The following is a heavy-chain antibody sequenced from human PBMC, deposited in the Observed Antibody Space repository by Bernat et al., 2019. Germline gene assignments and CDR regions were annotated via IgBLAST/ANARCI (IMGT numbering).Heavy chain of an antibody. D-gene: IGHD1-7*01. V-gene: IGHV3-30*01. CDR3: ARANWKYAAYYYYMDV. CDR1: GFTFSSYA. CDR2: ISYDGSNK. Sequence: QVQLVESGGGVVQPGRSLRLSCAASGFTFSSYAMHWVRQAPGKGLEWVAVISYDGSNKYYADSVKGRFTISRDNSKNTLYLQMNSLRAEDTAVYYCARANWKYAAYYYYMDVWGKGTTVTVSS. J-gene: IGHJ6*03.